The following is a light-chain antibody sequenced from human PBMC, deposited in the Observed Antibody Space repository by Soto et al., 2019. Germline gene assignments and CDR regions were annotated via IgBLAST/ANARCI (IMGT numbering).Light chain of an antibody. V-gene: IGLV2-11*01. CDR2: EVN. Sequence: QSALTQPRSVSGSPGQSLTISCTGTSSDVGGYNYVSWYQQHPGKAPKIMIYEVNKRPSGVPDRFSGSKSGNTASLTISGLQAEDEADYYCCSYVGSYSFVFGSGTKLTVL. J-gene: IGLJ1*01. CDR3: CSYVGSYSFV. CDR1: SSDVGGYNY.